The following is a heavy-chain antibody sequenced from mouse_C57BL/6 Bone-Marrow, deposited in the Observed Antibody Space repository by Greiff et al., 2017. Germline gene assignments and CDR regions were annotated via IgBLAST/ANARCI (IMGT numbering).Heavy chain of an antibody. CDR2: MYPGDGDT. D-gene: IGHD2-2*01. CDR1: GYAFSSSW. V-gene: IGHV1-82*01. J-gene: IGHJ3*01. CDR3: AEGGYGWFAY. Sequence: QVQLQQSGPELVKPGASVKISCKASGYAFSSSWMNWVKQRPGKGLEWIGRMYPGDGDTNYNGKFKGKATLTADKSSSTAYMQLSSLTSEDSAVYFCAEGGYGWFAYWGQGTLVTVSA.